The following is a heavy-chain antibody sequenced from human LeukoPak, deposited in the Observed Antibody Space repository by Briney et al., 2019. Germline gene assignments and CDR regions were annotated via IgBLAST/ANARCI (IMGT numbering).Heavy chain of an antibody. D-gene: IGHD2-2*01. CDR1: GYTFTSYG. V-gene: IGHV1-18*01. J-gene: IGHJ4*02. CDR3: ARFAGYCSSTSCYPSDY. Sequence: ASVKVSCKASGYTFTSYGIRWVRQAPVQGLEWMGWISAYNGNTNYAQKLQGRVTMTTGTSTSTAYMELRSLRSDDTAVYYCARFAGYCSSTSCYPSDYWGQGTLVTVSS. CDR2: ISAYNGNT.